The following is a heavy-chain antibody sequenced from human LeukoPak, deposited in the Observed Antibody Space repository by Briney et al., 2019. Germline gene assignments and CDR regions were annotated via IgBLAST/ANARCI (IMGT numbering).Heavy chain of an antibody. CDR1: GASFSGYY. D-gene: IGHD1-26*01. CDR3: AKDSIVGATLGLGYYYGMEV. CDR2: INHSGST. J-gene: IGHJ6*02. V-gene: IGHV4-34*01. Sequence: SETLSLTCAVYGASFSGYYWSWIRQPPGKGLEWIGEINHSGSTNYNPSLKSRVTISVDTSKNQFSLKLSSVTAADTAVYYCAKDSIVGATLGLGYYYGMEVWGQGTTVTVSS.